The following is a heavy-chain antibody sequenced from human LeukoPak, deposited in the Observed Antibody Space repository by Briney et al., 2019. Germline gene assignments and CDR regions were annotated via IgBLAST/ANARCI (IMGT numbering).Heavy chain of an antibody. J-gene: IGHJ3*02. V-gene: IGHV4-39*01. D-gene: IGHD1-26*01. CDR1: GDSIRSSSYY. CDR2: FYYSGST. CDR3: ATPYSGGYQGLDI. Sequence: SETLSLTXTVSGDSIRSSSYYWGWIRQPPGKGLEWIGSFYYSGSTYYNPSLKSRVTISVDTSKNQFSLKLSSVTAADTAVYYCATPYSGGYQGLDIWGQGTMVTVS.